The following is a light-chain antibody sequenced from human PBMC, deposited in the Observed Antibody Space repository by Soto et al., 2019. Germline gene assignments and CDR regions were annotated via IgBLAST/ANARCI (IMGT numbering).Light chain of an antibody. J-gene: IGKJ1*01. Sequence: DIQMTQSPSSLSASVGDRVIITCRASRDIVTSLNWYQHHPRKGPKILIYAASSLQRGVPSRFSGSGSGTEFNLTISSLHPEDFATYYCQQSYSSRTFGQGTTVDIK. CDR3: QQSYSSRT. V-gene: IGKV1-39*01. CDR1: RDIVTS. CDR2: AAS.